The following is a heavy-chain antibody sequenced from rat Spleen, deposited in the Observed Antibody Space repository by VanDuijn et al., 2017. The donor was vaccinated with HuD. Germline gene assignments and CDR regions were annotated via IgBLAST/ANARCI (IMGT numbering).Heavy chain of an antibody. CDR3: ARPHYYDAHLNYFDY. Sequence: EVQLVESGGGLVQPGGSLKLSCAASGFTFRNYGMAWVRQTLTKGLEWVASISYDGTATYYRDSVKGRFTLSRDNAKSTLYLQMDSLRSEDTATYYCARPHYYDAHLNYFDYWGQGVMVTVSS. CDR2: ISYDGTAT. J-gene: IGHJ2*01. V-gene: IGHV5-29*01. CDR1: GFTFRNYG. D-gene: IGHD1-12*01.